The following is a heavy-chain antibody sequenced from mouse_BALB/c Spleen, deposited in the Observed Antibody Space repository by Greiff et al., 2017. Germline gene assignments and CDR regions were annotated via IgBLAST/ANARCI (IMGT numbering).Heavy chain of an antibody. D-gene: IGHD2-14*01. CDR2: IETSDSST. CDR3: SRYDRFLDY. V-gene: IGHV1-69*01. Sequence: VQLQQPGAELVMPGASVKMSCKASGYTLTDYWMHWVKQRPGQGLEWIGAIETSDSSTSYNQKFKGKATLNVDESSSTAYMQLSSLTSEDSAVYYCSRYDRFLDYWGQGTTLTVSS. CDR1: GYTLTDYW. J-gene: IGHJ2*01.